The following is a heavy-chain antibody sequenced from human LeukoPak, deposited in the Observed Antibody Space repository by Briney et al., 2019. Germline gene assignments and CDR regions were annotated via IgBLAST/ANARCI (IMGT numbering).Heavy chain of an antibody. V-gene: IGHV4-59*01. CDR1: GGSFSGYY. CDR3: ARAVTYYDILTGYLSAFDI. D-gene: IGHD3-9*01. J-gene: IGHJ3*02. CDR2: IYHSGST. Sequence: TTSETLSLTCAVYGGSFSGYYWSWIRQPPGKGLEWIGYIYHSGSTNYNPSLKSRVTISVDTSKNQFSLKLSSVTAADTAVYYCARAVTYYDILTGYLSAFDIWGQGTMVTVSS.